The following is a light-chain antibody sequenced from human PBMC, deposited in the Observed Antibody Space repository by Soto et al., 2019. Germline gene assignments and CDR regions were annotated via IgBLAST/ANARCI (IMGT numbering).Light chain of an antibody. CDR1: QGVGYN. Sequence: EIVMTQSPATLSVSPGERATLSCRASQGVGYNLAWYQQKPGQAPRLLIYDASTRATGIPARFSGSGSGTDFTLTISSLQSEDFAVYYCQQYDNWPPLTFGGGTKVEIK. CDR2: DAS. V-gene: IGKV3-15*01. J-gene: IGKJ4*01. CDR3: QQYDNWPPLT.